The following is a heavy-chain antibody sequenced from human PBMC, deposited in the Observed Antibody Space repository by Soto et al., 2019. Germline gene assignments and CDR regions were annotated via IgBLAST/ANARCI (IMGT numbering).Heavy chain of an antibody. J-gene: IGHJ4*03. V-gene: IGHV3-48*01. CDR1: GFTFSDYS. CDR2: ISGSSGTK. CDR3: ARSPSWETTVTPYYFEY. D-gene: IGHD4-4*01. Sequence: GSLRLSCAASGFTFSDYSMSWVRQAPGKGLEWVSYISGSSGTKYYADSVKGRFTISRDNAKNSLYLQMNSLRAEDTAVYHCARSPSWETTVTPYYFEYWGQGTMVTVSS.